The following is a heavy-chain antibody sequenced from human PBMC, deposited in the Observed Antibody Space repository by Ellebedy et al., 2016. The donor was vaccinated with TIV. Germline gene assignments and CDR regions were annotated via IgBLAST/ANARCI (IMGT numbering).Heavy chain of an antibody. CDR3: ASAKYYGSGTYAHYLDY. J-gene: IGHJ4*02. D-gene: IGHD3-10*01. CDR1: GYSFSTCW. CDR2: IYPGDSDT. V-gene: IGHV5-51*01. Sequence: PGGSLRLSCKGSGYSFSTCWIGWVRQMPGKGLEWMGNIYPGDSDTRYSPSFQGQVTISADKSISTAYLQWSSLKASDTAMYYCASAKYYGSGTYAHYLDYWGQGTLVTVSS.